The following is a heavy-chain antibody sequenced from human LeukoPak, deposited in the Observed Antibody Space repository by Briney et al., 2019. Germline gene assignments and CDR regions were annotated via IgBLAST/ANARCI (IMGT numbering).Heavy chain of an antibody. D-gene: IGHD6-19*01. CDR1: GFTFSRHW. V-gene: IGHV3-7*01. CDR2: MNQDGSAI. J-gene: IGHJ4*02. CDR3: ARTVPGYPDDYFDY. Sequence: GGSLRLSCAASGFTFSRHWMSWVRQTPGKGLERVAHMNQDGSAIYYVDSVKGRFTISRDKAKNSLCLQMTGLTVADTAVYYCARTVPGYPDDYFDYWGQGTLVTVSS.